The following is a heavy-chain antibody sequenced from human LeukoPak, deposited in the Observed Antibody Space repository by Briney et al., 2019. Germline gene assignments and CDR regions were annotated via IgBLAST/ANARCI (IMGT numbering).Heavy chain of an antibody. Sequence: SQTLSLTCAISGDSVSTNSASWNWIRLSPSRGLEWLGRTYYRSKWFYDLAVSVKSRVTIIPDTSKNQFSLLLNSVTPDDTAVYYCTRQHCSSTSCYSYNWFDPWGQGTLVTVSS. D-gene: IGHD2-2*01. J-gene: IGHJ5*02. CDR3: TRQHCSSTSCYSYNWFDP. CDR2: TYYRSKWFY. CDR1: GDSVSTNSAS. V-gene: IGHV6-1*01.